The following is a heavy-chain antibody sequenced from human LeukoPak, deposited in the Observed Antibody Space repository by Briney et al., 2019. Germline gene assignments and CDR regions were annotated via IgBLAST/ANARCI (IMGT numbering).Heavy chain of an antibody. D-gene: IGHD6-19*01. V-gene: IGHV3-43*02. J-gene: IGHJ4*02. CDR1: GFTFGDYA. CDR2: IRGDGRTT. Sequence: PGGSLRLSCAASGFTFGDYAMHWVRQAPGKGLEWVSLIRGDGRTTSYAGSVKGRFTISRDNSKNSLYLQMSSLRGDDTAMYYCAKDAVAGTWLHYWGQGTLVTVSS. CDR3: AKDAVAGTWLHY.